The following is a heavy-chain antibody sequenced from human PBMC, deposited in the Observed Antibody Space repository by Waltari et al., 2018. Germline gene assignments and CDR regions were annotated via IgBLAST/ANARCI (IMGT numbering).Heavy chain of an antibody. CDR1: GFTFSTYA. D-gene: IGHD6-13*01. Sequence: EVQLLESGGGLVQPGGSLRLSCAASGFTFSTYAMTWVRQAPGKGLEWVSFISGSDDSTYYADSVKGRFTISRDNSKNTLYLQMNSLRAEDTAVYYCAKDSSWVSYFDYWGQGTLVTVSS. J-gene: IGHJ4*02. CDR3: AKDSSWVSYFDY. CDR2: ISGSDDST. V-gene: IGHV3-23*01.